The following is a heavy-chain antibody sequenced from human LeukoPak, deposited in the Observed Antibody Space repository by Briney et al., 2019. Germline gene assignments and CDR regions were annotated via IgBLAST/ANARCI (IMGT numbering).Heavy chain of an antibody. CDR2: MSYDGSNK. CDR1: GFTFSSYA. J-gene: IGHJ5*02. V-gene: IGHV3-30-3*01. D-gene: IGHD1-26*01. Sequence: GGSLRLSCAASGFTFSSYAMHWVRQAPGKGLEWVAVMSYDGSNKYYADSVKGRFTISRDNSKNTLYLQMNSLRAEDTAVYYCARGGSYYWFDPWGQGTLVTVSS. CDR3: ARGGSYYWFDP.